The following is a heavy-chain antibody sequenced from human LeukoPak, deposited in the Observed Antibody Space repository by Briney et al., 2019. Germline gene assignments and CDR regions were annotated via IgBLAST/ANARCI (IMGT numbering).Heavy chain of an antibody. V-gene: IGHV4-4*07. Sequence: SETLSLTCSVSGVSISSYYWTWIRLPAGKGLEWIGRIYSGGSTNYNPSLKSRVTMSVDTSKDQFSLKLTSVTAADTAVYYCAREFYYYDSTGDNWFDPWGQGTLVTVSS. J-gene: IGHJ5*02. CDR3: AREFYYYDSTGDNWFDP. D-gene: IGHD3-22*01. CDR2: IYSGGST. CDR1: GVSISSYY.